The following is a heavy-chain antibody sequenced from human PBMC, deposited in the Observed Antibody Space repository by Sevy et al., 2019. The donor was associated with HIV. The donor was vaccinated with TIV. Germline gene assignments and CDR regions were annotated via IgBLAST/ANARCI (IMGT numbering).Heavy chain of an antibody. D-gene: IGHD4-17*01. CDR2: IFYSGST. J-gene: IGHJ4*02. CDR3: AGYGSPYGDYATGSFDS. V-gene: IGHV4-61*01. Sequence: SETLSLTCSVSGGSVTSDSYYWSWIRQPPGKGLEWIASIFYSGSTNYNSSLKSRVTMSVDTSKNQFSLRVSAVTAADTAVYYCAGYGSPYGDYATGSFDSWGQGTLVTVSS. CDR1: GGSVTSDSYY.